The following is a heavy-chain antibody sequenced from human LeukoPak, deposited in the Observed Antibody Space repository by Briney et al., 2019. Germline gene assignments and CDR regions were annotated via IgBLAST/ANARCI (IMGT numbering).Heavy chain of an antibody. V-gene: IGHV4-4*07. D-gene: IGHD2-2*02. Sequence: SETLSLTCTVSGGSISSYYWSWIRQPAGKGLEWIGPIYTSGSTNYNPSLKSRVTMSVDTSKNQFSLKLSSVTAADTAVYYCARDRPHGYCSSTSCYTDWFDPWGQGTLVTVSS. CDR2: IYTSGST. J-gene: IGHJ5*02. CDR1: GGSISSYY. CDR3: ARDRPHGYCSSTSCYTDWFDP.